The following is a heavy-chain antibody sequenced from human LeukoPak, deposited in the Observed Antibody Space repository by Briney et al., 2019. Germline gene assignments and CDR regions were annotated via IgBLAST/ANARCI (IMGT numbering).Heavy chain of an antibody. D-gene: IGHD1-14*01. J-gene: IGHJ4*02. CDR2: ISWDGGST. CDR1: GFTFDDYA. Sequence: GGSLRLSCAASGFTFDDYAMHWVRQAPGKGLEWVSLISWDGGSTYYADSVKGRFTISRDNSKNTLYLQMNSLRAEDTAVYYCASPRGGRAQPGGYYFDYWGQGTLVTVSS. V-gene: IGHV3-43D*03. CDR3: ASPRGGRAQPGGYYFDY.